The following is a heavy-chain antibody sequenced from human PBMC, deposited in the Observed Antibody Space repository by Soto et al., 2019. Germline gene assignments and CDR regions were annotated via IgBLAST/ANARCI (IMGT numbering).Heavy chain of an antibody. CDR3: ARVGEGAAAGSYYYYYGMDV. V-gene: IGHV4-34*01. CDR2: INHSGST. CDR1: GGSFSGYY. D-gene: IGHD6-13*01. Sequence: QVQLQQWGAGLLKPSETLSLTCAVYGGSFSGYYWSWIRQPPGKGLEWIGEINHSGSTNYNPSLKSRVTISVDTSTNQFSLKLSSVTAADTAVYYCARVGEGAAAGSYYYYYGMDVWGQGTTVTVSS. J-gene: IGHJ6*02.